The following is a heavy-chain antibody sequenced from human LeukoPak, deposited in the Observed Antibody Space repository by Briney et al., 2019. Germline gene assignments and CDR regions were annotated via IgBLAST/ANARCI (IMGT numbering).Heavy chain of an antibody. D-gene: IGHD2-8*01. J-gene: IGHJ4*02. Sequence: PGGPLRLSCAASGFTFSKYWMHWVRQAPGKGLVWVSHINSDGSSTSYADSVKGRFTISRDNAKNTLYLQMNSLRVEDTAVYYCGRVGYCANGVCPNYDYWGQGTLVTVSS. CDR3: GRVGYCANGVCPNYDY. V-gene: IGHV3-74*01. CDR1: GFTFSKYW. CDR2: INSDGSST.